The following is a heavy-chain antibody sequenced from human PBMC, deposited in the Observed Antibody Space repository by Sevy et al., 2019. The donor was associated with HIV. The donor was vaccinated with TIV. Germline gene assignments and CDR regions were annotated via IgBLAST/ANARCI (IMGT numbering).Heavy chain of an antibody. D-gene: IGHD3-16*01. CDR2: ISSSSSYI. J-gene: IGHJ4*02. Sequence: GGSLRLSCAASGFTFSSYSMNWVRQAPGKGLEWVSSISSSSSYIYYADSVKGRFTISRDNAKNSLYLQMNSLRAEDTAVYYCARNPDRGGYYFDYWGQGTLVTVSS. CDR1: GFTFSSYS. V-gene: IGHV3-21*01. CDR3: ARNPDRGGYYFDY.